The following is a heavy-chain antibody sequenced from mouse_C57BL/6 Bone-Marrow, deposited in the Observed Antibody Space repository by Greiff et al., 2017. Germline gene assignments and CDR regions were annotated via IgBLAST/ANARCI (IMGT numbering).Heavy chain of an antibody. Sequence: EVQLQQSGPVLVKPGASVKMSCKASGYTFTDYYMNWVKQSHGKSLEWIGVINPYNGGTSYNQKFKGKATLTVDKSSSTAYMELNSLTSEDSAVYYCARGGYYDYVYAMDYWGQGTSVTVSS. J-gene: IGHJ4*01. CDR1: GYTFTDYY. D-gene: IGHD2-4*01. CDR2: INPYNGGT. V-gene: IGHV1-19*01. CDR3: ARGGYYDYVYAMDY.